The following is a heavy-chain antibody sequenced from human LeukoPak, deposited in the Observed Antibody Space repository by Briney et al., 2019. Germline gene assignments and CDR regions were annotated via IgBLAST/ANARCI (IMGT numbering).Heavy chain of an antibody. Sequence: GGSLRLSCAASGFTFSSYEMNWVRQAPGKGLEWVSYISSSGSTIYYADSVKGRFTISRDNAKNSLYLQMNSLRAEDTAVYYCARSGAIWSKDAFDIWGQGTMVTVSS. CDR3: ARSGAIWSKDAFDI. D-gene: IGHD3-3*01. CDR1: GFTFSSYE. J-gene: IGHJ3*02. V-gene: IGHV3-48*03. CDR2: ISSSGSTI.